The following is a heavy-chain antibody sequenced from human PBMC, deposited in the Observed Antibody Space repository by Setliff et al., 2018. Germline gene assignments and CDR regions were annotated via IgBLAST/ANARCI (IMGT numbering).Heavy chain of an antibody. CDR2: IYYSGST. CDR3: ARDYWGSLDY. Sequence: SETLSLTCTVSGGSISRYYWSWIRQPPGKGLEWIGYIYYSGSTYYNPSLKSRVTISVDTSKNQFSLKLTSVTVADTAVYYCARDYWGSLDYWGQGILVTVSS. J-gene: IGHJ4*02. V-gene: IGHV4-4*08. D-gene: IGHD7-27*01. CDR1: GGSISRYY.